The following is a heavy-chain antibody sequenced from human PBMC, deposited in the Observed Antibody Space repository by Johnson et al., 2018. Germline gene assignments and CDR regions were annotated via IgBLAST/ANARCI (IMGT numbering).Heavy chain of an antibody. CDR1: GGSISSYY. CDR2: IYYSGST. CDR3: ARVGRGTYYVILTGYCRAEYVQH. Sequence: QVQLQESGPGLVKPSETLSLTCTVSGGSISSYYWSWIRQPPGKGLEWIGYIYYSGSTKYNPSLKSRVTIPVDTSKNQFSLQLSSVTAADTAVYYWARVGRGTYYVILTGYCRAEYVQHWGQGTLVTVSS. D-gene: IGHD3-9*01. J-gene: IGHJ1*01. V-gene: IGHV4-59*01.